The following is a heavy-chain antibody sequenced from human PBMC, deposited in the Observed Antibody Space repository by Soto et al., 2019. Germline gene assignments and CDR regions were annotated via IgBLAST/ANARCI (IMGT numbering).Heavy chain of an antibody. D-gene: IGHD4-17*01. CDR3: VLITDYGDDPTGYYYMDV. J-gene: IGHJ6*03. CDR1: GFTFSSYG. V-gene: IGHV3-30*03. Sequence: GGSLRLSCAASGFTFSSYGMHWVRQAPCKGLEWVAVISYDGSNKYYADSVKGRFTISRDNSKNTLYLQMNSLRAEDTAVYYCVLITDYGDDPTGYYYMDVWGKGTTVTVSS. CDR2: ISYDGSNK.